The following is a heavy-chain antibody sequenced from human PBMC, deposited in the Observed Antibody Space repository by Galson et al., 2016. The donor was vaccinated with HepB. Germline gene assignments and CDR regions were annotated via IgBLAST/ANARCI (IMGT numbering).Heavy chain of an antibody. CDR2: IKSKTDAGTT. CDR1: GFTFTDAW. CDR3: ATYGSGRKFDY. D-gene: IGHD3-10*01. Sequence: SLRLSCAASGFTFTDAWMTWVRQAPGKGLEWVGRIKSKTDAGTTDYAAPVKGRFTISRDDSKNTLYLRMNSLKTEDTAVYYCATYGSGRKFDYWGQGTLVTVSS. J-gene: IGHJ4*02. V-gene: IGHV3-15*01.